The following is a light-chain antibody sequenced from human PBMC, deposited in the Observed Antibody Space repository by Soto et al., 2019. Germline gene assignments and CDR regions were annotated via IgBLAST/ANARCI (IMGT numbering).Light chain of an antibody. CDR2: SAS. J-gene: IGKJ4*01. CDR1: QGIISW. V-gene: IGKV1-12*01. Sequence: DIQMTQSPSSVSASVGDRVTITCRAIQGIISWLAWYHQKPGKAPKLLIYSASSLQSRGPSMFSGSGYGRDSTLTISSLQPEDFATYYCQQANSFPLLTFGGGPKVDIK. CDR3: QQANSFPLLT.